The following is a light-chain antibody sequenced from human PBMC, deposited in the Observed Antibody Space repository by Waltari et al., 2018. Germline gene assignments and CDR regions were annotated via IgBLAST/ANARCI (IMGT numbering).Light chain of an antibody. CDR1: RAITNY. CDR3: QQTYSTPHT. J-gene: IGKJ4*01. CDR2: AAS. Sequence: DIQMTQSPSSLSASVGDRVTITCRASRAITNYVNWYQQRPGLAPKLLIYAASTLQGGVPTRFSGSGSGTDFTLTISSLQIEDFATYYCQQTYSTPHTFGGGTKVEI. V-gene: IGKV1-39*01.